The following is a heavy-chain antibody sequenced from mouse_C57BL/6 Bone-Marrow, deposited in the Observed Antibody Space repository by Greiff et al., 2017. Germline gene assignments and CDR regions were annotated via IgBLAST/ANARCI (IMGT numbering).Heavy chain of an antibody. Sequence: EVKLVESGEGLVKPGGSLKLSCAASGFTFSSYAMSWVRQTPEKRLEWVAYISSGGDYIYYADTVKGRFTISRDNARNTLYLQMSSLKSEDTAMYYCARGLITTVVDYWGQGTTLTVSS. D-gene: IGHD1-1*01. CDR3: ARGLITTVVDY. CDR1: GFTFSSYA. CDR2: ISSGGDYI. V-gene: IGHV5S21*01. J-gene: IGHJ2*01.